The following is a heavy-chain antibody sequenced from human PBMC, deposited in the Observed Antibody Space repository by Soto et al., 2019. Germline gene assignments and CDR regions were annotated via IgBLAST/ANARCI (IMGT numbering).Heavy chain of an antibody. CDR1: GGSFSGYY. J-gene: IGHJ6*02. CDR2: INHSGST. V-gene: IGHV4-34*01. D-gene: IGHD2-15*01. CDR3: ARWKVTRYCSGGSCPSYYYGMDV. Sequence: SGTLSLTCAVYGGSFSGYYWSWIRQPPGKGLEWIGEINHSGSTNYNPSLKSRVTISVDTSKSQFSLKLSSVTAADTAVYYCARWKVTRYCSGGSCPSYYYGMDVWGQGTTVTVSS.